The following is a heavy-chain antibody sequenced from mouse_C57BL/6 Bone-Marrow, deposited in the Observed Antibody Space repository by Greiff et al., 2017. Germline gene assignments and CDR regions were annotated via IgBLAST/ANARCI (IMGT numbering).Heavy chain of an antibody. CDR3: AIPYDGYFPYAMDY. V-gene: IGHV2-2*01. D-gene: IGHD2-3*01. CDR2: IWSGGST. CDR1: GFSLTSYG. Sequence: VQLQQSGPGLVQPSQSLSITCTVSGFSLTSYGVHWVRQSPGKGLEWLGVIWSGGSTDYNAAFISRLSISKDNSKSQVFFKMNSLQADDTAIYYCAIPYDGYFPYAMDYWGQGTSVTVSS. J-gene: IGHJ4*01.